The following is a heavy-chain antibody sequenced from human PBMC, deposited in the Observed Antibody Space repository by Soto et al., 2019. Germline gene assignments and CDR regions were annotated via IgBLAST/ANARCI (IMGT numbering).Heavy chain of an antibody. D-gene: IGHD3-3*01. CDR2: IYHSGST. CDR1: GGSISSSNW. J-gene: IGHJ6*02. V-gene: IGHV4-4*02. CDR3: ARVEYDFWSGYYYYGMDV. Sequence: SETLSLTCAVSGGSISSSNWWSWVRQPPGKGLEWIGEIYHSGSTNYNPSLKSRVTISVDKSKNQFSLKLSSVTAADTAVYYCARVEYDFWSGYYYYGMDVWGQGTTVTVSS.